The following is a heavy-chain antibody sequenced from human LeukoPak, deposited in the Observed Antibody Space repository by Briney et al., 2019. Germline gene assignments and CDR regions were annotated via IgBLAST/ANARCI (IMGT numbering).Heavy chain of an antibody. CDR2: IYYSGST. D-gene: IGHD6-13*01. Sequence: SETLSLTCTVSGGSISSSSYYWGWIRQPPGKGLEWIGSIYYSGSTYYNPSLKSRVIISVDTSKNQLSLKLSSVTAADTAVYYCARVAAGIGFFQHWGQGTLVTVSS. CDR1: GGSISSSSYY. J-gene: IGHJ1*01. CDR3: ARVAAGIGFFQH. V-gene: IGHV4-39*07.